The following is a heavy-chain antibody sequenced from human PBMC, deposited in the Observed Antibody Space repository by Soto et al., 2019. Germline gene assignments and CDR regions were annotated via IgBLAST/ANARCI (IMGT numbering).Heavy chain of an antibody. V-gene: IGHV3-23*01. CDR3: AKGIKLAAAKYFNWFDP. Sequence: GGSLRLSCAASGFTFSSYARSWVRQAPGEGLEWVSAISGSGGSTYYADSVKGRFTISRDNSKNTLYLQMNSLRAEDTAVYYCAKGIKLAAAKYFNWFDPWGQGTLVTVSS. D-gene: IGHD6-13*01. CDR2: ISGSGGST. J-gene: IGHJ5*02. CDR1: GFTFSSYA.